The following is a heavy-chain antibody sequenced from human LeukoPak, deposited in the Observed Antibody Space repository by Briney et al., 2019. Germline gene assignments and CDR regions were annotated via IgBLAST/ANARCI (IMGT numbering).Heavy chain of an antibody. V-gene: IGHV1-2*02. CDR3: ARDVFAEYSTHHKFDP. CDR1: GYTFTAYY. D-gene: IGHD6-6*01. J-gene: IGHJ5*02. Sequence: ASVKVSCKASGYTFTAYYIHWVRQAPGQGLEWMGWINPNSGGTNYAQNFQGRVTMTRDTSISTAYMEFSRLRSDDTAMYYCARDVFAEYSTHHKFDPWGQGTLVIVSS. CDR2: INPNSGGT.